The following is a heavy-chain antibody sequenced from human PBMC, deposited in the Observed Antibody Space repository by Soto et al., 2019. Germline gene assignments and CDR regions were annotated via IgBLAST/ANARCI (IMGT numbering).Heavy chain of an antibody. CDR2: TSYDGSKK. V-gene: IGHV3-30*03. J-gene: IGHJ3*01. Sequence: QVQLVESGGGVVQPGRSLSLSCAASGFTFSSYGMHWVRQAPGRGLEWVAATSYDGSKKYYADSVKGRFTISRDNSKNTLYLEMNSLRAEDRAVYYCAIPEYSGYGWTGAFDLWGEGTMVTVSS. D-gene: IGHD5-12*01. CDR1: GFTFSSYG. CDR3: AIPEYSGYGWTGAFDL.